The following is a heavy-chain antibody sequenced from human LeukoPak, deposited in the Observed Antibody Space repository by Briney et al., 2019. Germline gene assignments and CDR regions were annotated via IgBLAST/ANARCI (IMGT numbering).Heavy chain of an antibody. V-gene: IGHV3-23*01. J-gene: IGHJ4*02. Sequence: PGGSLRLSCAASGFTFSSYAVSWVRQAPGKGLEWVSAISGSGGSTYYADSVKGRFTISRDNSKNTLYLQMNSLRAEDTAVYYCANLMSIAAAGTVDYWGQGTLVTVSS. CDR2: ISGSGGST. D-gene: IGHD6-13*01. CDR3: ANLMSIAAAGTVDY. CDR1: GFTFSSYA.